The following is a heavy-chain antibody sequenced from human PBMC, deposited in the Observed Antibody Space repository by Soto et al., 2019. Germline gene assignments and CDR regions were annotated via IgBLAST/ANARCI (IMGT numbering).Heavy chain of an antibody. J-gene: IGHJ6*02. CDR1: GFTFSSYA. CDR3: AKDSNYYYYYGMDV. CDR2: ISGSGGST. Sequence: EVQLLESGGGLVQPGGSLRLSCAASGFTFSSYAMSWVRQAPGKGLEWVSAISGSGGSTYYADSVKGRFTISRDNSKNTLYLRMNSLRAEDTAVYYCAKDSNYYYYYGMDVWGQGTTVTVSS. V-gene: IGHV3-23*01.